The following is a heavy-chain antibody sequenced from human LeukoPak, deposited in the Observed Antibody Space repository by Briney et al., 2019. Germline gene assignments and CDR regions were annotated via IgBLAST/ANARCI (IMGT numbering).Heavy chain of an antibody. CDR2: IYTSGST. D-gene: IGHD3-22*01. Sequence: PETLSLTCTVSGGSISSYYWSWIRQPAGKGLEWIGRIYTSGSTNYNPSLKSRVTMSVDTSKNQFSLKLSSVTAADTAVYYCARVYRDYYDSSGYSPDAFDIWGQGTMVTVSS. CDR3: ARVYRDYYDSSGYSPDAFDI. V-gene: IGHV4-4*07. CDR1: GGSISSYY. J-gene: IGHJ3*02.